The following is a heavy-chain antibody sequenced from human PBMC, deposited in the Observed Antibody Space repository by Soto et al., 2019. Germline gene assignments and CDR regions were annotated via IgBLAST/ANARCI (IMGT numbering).Heavy chain of an antibody. Sequence: EVQLLESGEGFVPPGGSQRVSCAASGFTFSSYVMSWVRNAPGTGLEWVSAITGSSGDTYHADSLKGRFTISRDNTKNTLYLQMNNLRVEDTAVYYCAKSSTNIRPYYFDYWGQGTLVTVSS. D-gene: IGHD2-8*01. CDR3: AKSSTNIRPYYFDY. V-gene: IGHV3-23*01. CDR2: ITGSSGDT. CDR1: GFTFSSYV. J-gene: IGHJ4*02.